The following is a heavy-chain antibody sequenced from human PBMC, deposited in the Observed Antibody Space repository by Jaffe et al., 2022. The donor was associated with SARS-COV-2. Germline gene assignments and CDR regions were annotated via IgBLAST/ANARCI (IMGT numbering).Heavy chain of an antibody. CDR1: GYSFNNYT. J-gene: IGHJ6*02. CDR3: AREAYGSGFYHYYGMDV. Sequence: QVQLAQSGSELKKPGASVKVSCKASGYSFNNYTMNWVRQAPGQGLEWMGRINTNTGNTKYAQGFTGRFVFSLDTSASTAYLQISRLKVEDNAVYYCAREAYGSGFYHYYGMDVWGQGTTVTVSS. CDR2: INTNTGNT. V-gene: IGHV7-4-1*02. D-gene: IGHD6-19*01.